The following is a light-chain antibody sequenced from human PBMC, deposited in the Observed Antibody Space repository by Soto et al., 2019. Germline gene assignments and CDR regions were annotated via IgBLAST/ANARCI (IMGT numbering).Light chain of an antibody. J-gene: IGLJ3*02. CDR2: TNN. V-gene: IGLV1-40*01. CDR1: NSNIGAGYD. Sequence: QSVLTQPPSVSGAPGQRVTISCTGSNSNIGAGYDVHWYLQLPGTAPKLLVYTNNNRPSGVPDRFSGSKSGTSASLAISGLQSEDEADYYCAAWDDSLNGPVFGGGTKVTVL. CDR3: AAWDDSLNGPV.